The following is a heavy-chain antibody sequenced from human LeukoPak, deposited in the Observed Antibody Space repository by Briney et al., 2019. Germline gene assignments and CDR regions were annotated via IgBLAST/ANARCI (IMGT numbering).Heavy chain of an antibody. CDR3: ARTRWRDYSNYYFDY. CDR1: GXSIKAYY. D-gene: IGHD4-11*01. V-gene: IGHV4-4*07. CDR2: IYTSGST. J-gene: IGHJ4*02. Sequence: SETLSLTCTVSGXSIKAYYWSWIRQPAGKGLEWIGRIYTSGSTNYNPSLKSRVTMSVDTSKNQFSLRLSSVTAADTAVYYCARTRWRDYSNYYFDYWGQGTLVTVSS.